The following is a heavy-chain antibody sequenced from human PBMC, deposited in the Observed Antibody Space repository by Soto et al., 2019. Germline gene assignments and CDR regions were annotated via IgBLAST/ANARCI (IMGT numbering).Heavy chain of an antibody. CDR2: ISSNGGST. J-gene: IGHJ6*02. CDR1: GFTFSSYA. CDR3: VKGTIYYGSQEAGMDV. V-gene: IGHV3-64D*06. D-gene: IGHD3-10*01. Sequence: PGGSLRLSCSASGFTFSSYAMHWVRQAPGKGLEYVSAISSNGGSTYYADSVKGRFTISRDNSKNTLYLQMSSLRAEDTAVYYCVKGTIYYGSQEAGMDVWGQGTTVTVFS.